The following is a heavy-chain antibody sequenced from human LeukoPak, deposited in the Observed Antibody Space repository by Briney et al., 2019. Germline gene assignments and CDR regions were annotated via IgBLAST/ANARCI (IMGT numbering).Heavy chain of an antibody. Sequence: SETLSLTCTVSGGSISSYYWSWIRQPPGKGLEWIGYIYYSGSTNYNPSLKSRVIISVDTSKNQFSLKLSSVTAADTAVYYCAREVGSSWYWFDPWGQGTLVTVSS. J-gene: IGHJ5*02. CDR1: GGSISSYY. D-gene: IGHD6-13*01. V-gene: IGHV4-59*01. CDR2: IYYSGST. CDR3: AREVGSSWYWFDP.